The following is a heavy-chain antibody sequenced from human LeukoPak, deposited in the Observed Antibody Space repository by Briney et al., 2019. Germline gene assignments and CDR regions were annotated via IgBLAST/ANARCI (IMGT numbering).Heavy chain of an antibody. CDR1: GFTFSSYA. CDR2: ISGSGGST. Sequence: PGGSLRLSCAASGFTFSSYAMSWVRQAPGKGLEWVSAISGSGGSTYYADSVKGRFTISRDNSKYTLYLQMTSLRAEDTAVYYCARARITMIVVVITPAYYFDCWGQGTLVTVSS. D-gene: IGHD3-22*01. CDR3: ARARITMIVVVITPAYYFDC. J-gene: IGHJ4*02. V-gene: IGHV3-23*01.